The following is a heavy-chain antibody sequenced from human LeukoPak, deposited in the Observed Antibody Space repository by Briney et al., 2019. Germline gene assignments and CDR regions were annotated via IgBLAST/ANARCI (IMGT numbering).Heavy chain of an antibody. CDR3: ANRRTTREPYDY. CDR1: GFTFSSYA. V-gene: IGHV3-30-3*02. CDR2: ISYDGSNK. J-gene: IGHJ4*02. Sequence: GRSLRLSCAASGFTFSSYAMHWVRQAPGKGLEWVAVISYDGSNKYYADSVKGRFTISRDNSKYTMYLQMNYLRAEDTALYYCANRRTTREPYDYWGQGTLVTVSS. D-gene: IGHD1-14*01.